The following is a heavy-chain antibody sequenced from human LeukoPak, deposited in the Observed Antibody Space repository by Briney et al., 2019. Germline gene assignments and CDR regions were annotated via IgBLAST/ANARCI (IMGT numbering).Heavy chain of an antibody. D-gene: IGHD5-24*01. Sequence: PGGSLRLSCSASGFTFSSYAMSWARPAPGKGLEWGSAISGSGGSTYYADSVKGRFTISRDNSKNTLYLQMNSLRAQDTAVYYCAKTPRGWLQGFDYWGQGNLVTVSS. CDR2: ISGSGGST. CDR1: GFTFSSYA. CDR3: AKTPRGWLQGFDY. V-gene: IGHV3-23*01. J-gene: IGHJ4*02.